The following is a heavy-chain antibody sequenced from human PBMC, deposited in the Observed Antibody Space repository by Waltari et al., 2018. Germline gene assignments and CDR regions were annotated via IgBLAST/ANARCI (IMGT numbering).Heavy chain of an antibody. V-gene: IGHV1-69*05. Sequence: QVQLVKTGAEVKKPGSSGKVSCKDSGGTFSSFAISWVRQAPGQGLEWMGGIIPIFGTDNYAQKFQGRVTITTDESTSTAYMELSSLISEDTAVYYCASTFRDAYENYFDYWGQGTLVTVSS. CDR3: ASTFRDAYENYFDY. CDR2: IIPIFGTD. CDR1: GGTFSSFA. D-gene: IGHD5-12*01. J-gene: IGHJ4*02.